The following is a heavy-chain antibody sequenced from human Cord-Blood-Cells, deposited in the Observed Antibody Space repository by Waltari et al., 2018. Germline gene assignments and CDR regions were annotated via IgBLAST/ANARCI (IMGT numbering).Heavy chain of an antibody. D-gene: IGHD2-2*01. Sequence: QVQLVQSGAEVKKPGASVKVSCKASGYTFTSYAMHWVRQAPGHRLEWMGWINAGNGNTKYSQKFQGRVTITRDTSGSTAYMELSSLRSEDTAVYYCARDGGYCSSTSCYDRYFDYWGQGTLVTVSS. V-gene: IGHV1-3*01. J-gene: IGHJ4*02. CDR3: ARDGGYCSSTSCYDRYFDY. CDR2: INAGNGNT. CDR1: GYTFTSYA.